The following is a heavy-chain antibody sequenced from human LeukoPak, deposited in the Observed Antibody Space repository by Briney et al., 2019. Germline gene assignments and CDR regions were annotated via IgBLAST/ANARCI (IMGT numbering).Heavy chain of an antibody. CDR3: ARGPISRIRYFDSLIGERGWFDP. V-gene: IGHV4-34*01. Sequence: PSETLSLTCAVYGGSFSGYYWSWIRQPPGKGLEWIGEINHSGSTNYNPSLKSRVTISVDTSKNQFSLKLSSVTAADTAVYYCARGPISRIRYFDSLIGERGWFDPWGQGTLVTVSS. CDR1: GGSFSGYY. D-gene: IGHD3-9*01. J-gene: IGHJ5*02. CDR2: INHSGST.